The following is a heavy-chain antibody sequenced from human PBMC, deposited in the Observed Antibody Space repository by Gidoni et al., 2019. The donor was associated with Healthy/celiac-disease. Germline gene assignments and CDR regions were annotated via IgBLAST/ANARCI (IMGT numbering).Heavy chain of an antibody. CDR3: ARVSVLRFWEWTDAFDI. Sequence: VQLVQSGAEVKKPGASVKVSCKASGYTFPRHGISWVRQAHGQGLEWMGWISAYNGNTNDAQKLQGRVTMTTDTSTSTAYMELRSLRSDDTAVYYCARVSVLRFWEWTDAFDIWGQGTMVTVSS. CDR2: ISAYNGNT. D-gene: IGHD3-3*01. V-gene: IGHV1-18*01. J-gene: IGHJ3*02. CDR1: GYTFPRHG.